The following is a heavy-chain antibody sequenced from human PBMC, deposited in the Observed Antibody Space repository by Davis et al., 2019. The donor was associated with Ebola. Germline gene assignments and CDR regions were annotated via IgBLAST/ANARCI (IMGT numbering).Heavy chain of an antibody. J-gene: IGHJ4*02. CDR1: GGSISSSNW. D-gene: IGHD2-21*01. V-gene: IGHV4-4*02. CDR3: ARVRRGGDYFDY. Sequence: SETLSLTCAVSGGSISSSNWWSWVRQPPGKGLEWIGEIYHSGSTNYNPSLKSRVTISVDTSKNQFFLKLSSVTAADTAVYYCARVRRGGDYFDYWGQGTLVTVSS. CDR2: IYHSGST.